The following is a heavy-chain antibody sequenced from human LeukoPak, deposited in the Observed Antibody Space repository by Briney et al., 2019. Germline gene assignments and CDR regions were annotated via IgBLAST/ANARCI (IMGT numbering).Heavy chain of an antibody. Sequence: TGGSLRLSCAASGFTFSSYSMNWVRQAPGKGLEWVSSISSSSSYIYYADSVKGRFTISRDNAKNSLYLQMSSLRAEDTAVYYCARDKVSGATHFDYWGQGTLVTVSS. V-gene: IGHV3-21*01. J-gene: IGHJ4*02. D-gene: IGHD1-26*01. CDR1: GFTFSSYS. CDR3: ARDKVSGATHFDY. CDR2: ISSSSSYI.